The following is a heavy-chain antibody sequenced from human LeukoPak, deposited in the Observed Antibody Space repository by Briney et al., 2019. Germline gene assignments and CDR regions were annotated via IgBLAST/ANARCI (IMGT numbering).Heavy chain of an antibody. Sequence: GGSLRLSCAASGFTFSSYWMSWVRQAPGKGLEWVANIKQDGSEKYYVDSVKGRFTISRDNAKNSLYLQMNSLRAEDTAVYYCARDDYDFWSGSHFDYWGQGTLVTVSS. CDR1: GFTFSSYW. D-gene: IGHD3-3*01. CDR2: IKQDGSEK. J-gene: IGHJ4*02. V-gene: IGHV3-7*01. CDR3: ARDDYDFWSGSHFDY.